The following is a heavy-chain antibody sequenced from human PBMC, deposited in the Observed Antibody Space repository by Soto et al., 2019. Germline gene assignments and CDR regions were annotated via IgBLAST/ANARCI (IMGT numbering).Heavy chain of an antibody. CDR3: ATAGFAPYYCYGMDF. CDR1: GYTFTRSG. D-gene: IGHD6-25*01. V-gene: IGHV1-18*01. CDR2: ISAYNGDT. Sequence: QVQLVQSGAEVKKPGASVKVSCKASGYTFTRSGISWVRQAPGQGLEWMGWISAYNGDTNYAQRFQGRVTMTKGTSTVTVDTDVRTPSSDVTGVYYCATAGFAPYYCYGMDFWGQGTPVTVSS. J-gene: IGHJ6*02.